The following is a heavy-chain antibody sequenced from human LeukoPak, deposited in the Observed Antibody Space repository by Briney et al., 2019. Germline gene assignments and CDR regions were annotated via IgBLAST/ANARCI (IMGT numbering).Heavy chain of an antibody. CDR1: GYTFTSYA. J-gene: IGHJ4*02. CDR3: AREVHGGGQMATISDY. V-gene: IGHV7-4-1*02. Sequence: ASVKVSCKASGYTFTSYAMNWVRQAPGQGLEWMGWINTNTGNPTYAQGFTGRFVFSLDTSVSTAYLQISSLKAEDTAVYYCAREVHGGGQMATISDYWGQGTLVTVSP. CDR2: INTNTGNP. D-gene: IGHD5-24*01.